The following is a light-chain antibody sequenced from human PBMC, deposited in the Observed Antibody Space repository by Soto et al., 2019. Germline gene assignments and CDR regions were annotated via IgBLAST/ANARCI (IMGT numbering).Light chain of an antibody. CDR2: TNN. J-gene: IGLJ2*01. CDR3: AAWDDSLNDVV. V-gene: IGLV1-44*01. CDR1: SSNIGSNT. Sequence: QSVLTQPPSASGTPGQRVTISCSGSSSNIGSNTVNWYQQLPGTAPKLLIYTNNQRPSVVPDRFSGSKSGTSASLAISGLQSEDEAGYYCAAWDDSLNDVVFGGGTKLTVL.